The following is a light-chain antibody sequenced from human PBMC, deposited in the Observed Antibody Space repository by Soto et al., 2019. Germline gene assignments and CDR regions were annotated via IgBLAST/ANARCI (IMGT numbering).Light chain of an antibody. J-gene: IGKJ1*01. CDR2: GAS. CDR3: IQHNSFNRA. V-gene: IGKV1-17*02. CDR1: QGIRID. Sequence: DIQMTQSPSSLSASVGDRVTITCRASQGIRIDLGWFQQRQGKAPKRLIYGASSLQSGVPPRFSCSGYGPEFTLKLSNLQPEDFATYYSIQHNSFNRAFGQGTKVDIK.